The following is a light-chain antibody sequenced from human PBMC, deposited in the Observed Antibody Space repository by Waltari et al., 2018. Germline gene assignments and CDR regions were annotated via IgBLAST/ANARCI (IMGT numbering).Light chain of an antibody. CDR3: QQYDNWLGT. V-gene: IGKV3-15*01. CDR2: GAS. J-gene: IGKJ1*01. Sequence: EIVMTQSPATLSVFPGERATLSCRASQSIRSNLAWYQHKPGQAPRLLIYGASTRATRIPARFSGSGSGTEFTLTISSLQSEDFAVYFCQQYDNWLGTFGQGTKVEIK. CDR1: QSIRSN.